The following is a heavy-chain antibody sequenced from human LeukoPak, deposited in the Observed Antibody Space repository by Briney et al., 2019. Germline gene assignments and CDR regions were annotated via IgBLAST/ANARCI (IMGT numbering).Heavy chain of an antibody. CDR1: GFTFTNAW. Sequence: GGSLRLSCAASGFTFTNAWMSWFRQAPGKGLEWVSAISGSGGSTYYADSVKGRFTISRDNSKNTLYLQMNSLRAEDTTVYYCAKLLYYYDSSQPYWGQGTLVTVSS. V-gene: IGHV3-23*01. J-gene: IGHJ4*02. D-gene: IGHD3-22*01. CDR3: AKLLYYYDSSQPY. CDR2: ISGSGGST.